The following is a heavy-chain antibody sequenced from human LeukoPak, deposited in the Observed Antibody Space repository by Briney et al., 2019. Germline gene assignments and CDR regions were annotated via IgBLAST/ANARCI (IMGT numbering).Heavy chain of an antibody. CDR3: ARVRYGDSPCIDY. V-gene: IGHV1-2*02. CDR1: GYTLTGYY. D-gene: IGHD4-17*01. Sequence: VASVKVSCKAAGYTLTGYYMHWVRQAPGQGLEWMGWINPNSGGTNYAQKFQGRVTMTRDTSISTAYLELSRLRSDDTAVYYCARVRYGDSPCIDYWGQGTLVTVSS. J-gene: IGHJ4*02. CDR2: INPNSGGT.